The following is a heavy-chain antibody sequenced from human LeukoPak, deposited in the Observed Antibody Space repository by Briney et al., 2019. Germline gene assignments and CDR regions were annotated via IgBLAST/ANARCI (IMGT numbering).Heavy chain of an antibody. V-gene: IGHV3-20*04. CDR1: GSTFGDYG. Sequence: GGSLRLSCAASGSTFGDYGMSWVRQAPGKGLEWVSGINWNGGSTGYADSVKGRFTISRDNAKNSLYLQMNSLRAEDTAFYYCAAQGYCSDGSCSWGQGTLVTVSS. CDR3: AAQGYCSDGSCS. J-gene: IGHJ5*02. D-gene: IGHD2-15*01. CDR2: INWNGGST.